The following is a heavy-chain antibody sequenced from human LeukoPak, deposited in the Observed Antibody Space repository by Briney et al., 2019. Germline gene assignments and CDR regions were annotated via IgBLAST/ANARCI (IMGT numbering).Heavy chain of an antibody. CDR3: ARTNYYDSSGYYFDY. CDR2: IYYSGST. V-gene: IGHV4-59*01. CDR1: GGSFSSYY. Sequence: SETLSLTCAVYGGSFSSYYWSWIRQPPGKGLEWIGYIYYSGSTNYNPSLKSRVTISVDTSKNRFSLKLSSVTAADTAVYYCARTNYYDSSGYYFDYWGQGTLVTVSS. J-gene: IGHJ4*02. D-gene: IGHD3-22*01.